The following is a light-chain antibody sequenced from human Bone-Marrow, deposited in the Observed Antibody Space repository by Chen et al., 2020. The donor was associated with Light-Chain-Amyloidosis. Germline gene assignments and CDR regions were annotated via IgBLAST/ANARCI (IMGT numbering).Light chain of an antibody. CDR2: GAS. Sequence: EIVLTQSPGTLSLSPGERATLSCRASQSVSGGSVAWYQQKRGQAPNLLIYGASTRATGIPDRVSGSGSETDFTLTISRLESEDFAVYYCQQYGSQPRTFGQGTKVEIK. CDR1: QSVSGGS. V-gene: IGKV3-20*01. CDR3: QQYGSQPRT. J-gene: IGKJ1*01.